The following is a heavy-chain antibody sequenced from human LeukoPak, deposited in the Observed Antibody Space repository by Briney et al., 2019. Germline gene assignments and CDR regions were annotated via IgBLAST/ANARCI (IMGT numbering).Heavy chain of an antibody. J-gene: IGHJ5*02. D-gene: IGHD4-23*01. CDR1: GGSFSGYY. Sequence: SETLSLTCAVYGGSFSGYYWSWIRQPPGKGLEWIGYIYYSGSTNYNPSLKSRVTISVDTSKNQFSLKLSSVTAADTAVYYCARELLYGGKALGGWFDPWGQGTLVTVSS. CDR2: IYYSGST. V-gene: IGHV4-59*01. CDR3: ARELLYGGKALGGWFDP.